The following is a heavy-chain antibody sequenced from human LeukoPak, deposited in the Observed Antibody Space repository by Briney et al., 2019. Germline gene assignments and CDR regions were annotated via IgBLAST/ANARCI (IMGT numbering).Heavy chain of an antibody. CDR3: ARERGQLVDWYFDY. CDR1: GFTFSSYW. D-gene: IGHD6-6*01. Sequence: GGSLRLSCAASGFTFSSYWMSWVRQAPGKGLEWVANIKQDGSEKYYVDSVKGRFTISRDNAKNSLYLQMNSLRAEDTALYHCARERGQLVDWYFDYWGQGTLVTVSS. J-gene: IGHJ4*02. CDR2: IKQDGSEK. V-gene: IGHV3-7*03.